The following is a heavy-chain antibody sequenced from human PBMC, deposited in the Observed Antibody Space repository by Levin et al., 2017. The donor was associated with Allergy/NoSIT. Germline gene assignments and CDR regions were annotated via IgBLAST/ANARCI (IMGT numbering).Heavy chain of an antibody. D-gene: IGHD3-22*01. V-gene: IGHV3-7*01. CDR3: ARDYYESIDHSHTLQH. CDR1: GFTFSNYW. Sequence: HPGGSLRLSCAASGFTFSNYWMTWVRQAPGKGLEWVANIKHDESEKYYVDSVKGRFTISRDNAKDSLYLQMNSLRAEDTAVYYCARDYYESIDHSHTLQHWGQGTLVTVSS. J-gene: IGHJ1*01. CDR2: IKHDESEK.